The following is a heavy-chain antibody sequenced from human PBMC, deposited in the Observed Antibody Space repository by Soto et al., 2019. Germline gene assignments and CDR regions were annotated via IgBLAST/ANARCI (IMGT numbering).Heavy chain of an antibody. CDR2: ISGSGGST. Sequence: EVQLLESGGGLVQPGGSLRLSCAASGFTFSSYAMSWVRQAPGKGLEWVSAISGSGGSTYYADSVKGRFTISRDNSKNTLYLQMNRLRAEDTAVYYCAKVTGYYYGSGSYYNPIDYWGQGTLVTVSS. D-gene: IGHD3-10*01. CDR1: GFTFSSYA. CDR3: AKVTGYYYGSGSYYNPIDY. V-gene: IGHV3-23*01. J-gene: IGHJ4*02.